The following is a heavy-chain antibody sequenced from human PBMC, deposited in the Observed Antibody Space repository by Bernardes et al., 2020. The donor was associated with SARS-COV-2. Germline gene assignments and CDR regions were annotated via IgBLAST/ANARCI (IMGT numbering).Heavy chain of an antibody. D-gene: IGHD3-3*02. Sequence: ASVKVSCRASGYPFTDYYVHWVRQAPGQGLEWMGWINSHSGSINYAQKFQGRVTMTRDTSISTAYMELSRLRSDDTAVYYCTRRFSNIFSAFDIWGQGTVVTVSS. CDR1: GYPFTDYY. V-gene: IGHV1-2*02. J-gene: IGHJ3*02. CDR2: INSHSGSI. CDR3: TRRFSNIFSAFDI.